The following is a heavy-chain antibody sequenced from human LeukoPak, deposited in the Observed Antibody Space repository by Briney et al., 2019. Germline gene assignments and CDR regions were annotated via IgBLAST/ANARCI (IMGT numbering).Heavy chain of an antibody. CDR1: GFTFTSSA. D-gene: IGHD4-17*01. Sequence: APVKVSCKASGFTFTSSAMQWVRQARGQRLEWIGWIVVGSGNTNYAQKFQERVTITRDMSTSTAYMELSSLRSEDTAVYYCAAHPDYGDYDGIPMPYYYYGMDAWGQGTTVTVSS. CDR2: IVVGSGNT. V-gene: IGHV1-58*02. CDR3: AAHPDYGDYDGIPMPYYYYGMDA. J-gene: IGHJ6*02.